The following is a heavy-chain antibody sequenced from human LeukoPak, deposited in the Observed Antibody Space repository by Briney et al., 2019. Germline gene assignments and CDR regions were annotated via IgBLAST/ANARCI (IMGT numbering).Heavy chain of an antibody. D-gene: IGHD3-3*01. CDR3: ASHTMEWLLPYHYYYMDV. V-gene: IGHV3-21*01. J-gene: IGHJ6*03. Sequence: GGSLRLSCAASGFTFSSYSMNWVRQAPGKGLEWVSSISSSSSYIYYADSVKGRFTISRDNAKNTLYLQMNSLRAEDTAVYYCASHTMEWLLPYHYYYMDVWGKGTTVTVSS. CDR2: ISSSSSYI. CDR1: GFTFSSYS.